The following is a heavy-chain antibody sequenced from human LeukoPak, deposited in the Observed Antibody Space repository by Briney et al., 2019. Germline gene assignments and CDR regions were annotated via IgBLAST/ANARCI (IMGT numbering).Heavy chain of an antibody. Sequence: GGSLRLSCAASGFTFSNYWMSWVRQAPGKGLEWVANINQDGSQKYYVDSVRGRFTISRDNAKNSLYLQMNSLRAEDTAVYYCARVIMDVWGKGTMVTVSS. V-gene: IGHV3-7*04. CDR1: GFTFSNYW. CDR3: ARVIMDV. J-gene: IGHJ6*03. CDR2: INQDGSQK.